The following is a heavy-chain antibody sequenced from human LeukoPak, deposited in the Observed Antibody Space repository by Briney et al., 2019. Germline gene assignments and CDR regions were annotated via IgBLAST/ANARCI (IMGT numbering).Heavy chain of an antibody. CDR3: ARRGIAVAGTPAEYFQH. V-gene: IGHV5-51*01. Sequence: GESLKISCKGSGYSFTSYWIGWVRQMPGKGLEWMGIIYPGDSDTRYNPSFQGQVTISADKSFSTAYLQWSSLKASDTAMYYCARRGIAVAGTPAEYFQHWGQGTLVIVSS. CDR1: GYSFTSYW. J-gene: IGHJ1*01. CDR2: IYPGDSDT. D-gene: IGHD6-19*01.